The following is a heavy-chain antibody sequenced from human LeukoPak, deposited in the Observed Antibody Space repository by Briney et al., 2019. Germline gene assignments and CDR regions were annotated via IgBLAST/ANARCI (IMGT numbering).Heavy chain of an antibody. CDR1: GGSISSYY. CDR2: IYYSGST. V-gene: IGHV4-59*07. D-gene: IGHD4-17*01. CDR3: AGWRYGVDAFDI. J-gene: IGHJ3*02. Sequence: PSDTLSLTCNVSGGSISSYYWSWIRQPPGKGLEWIGYIYYSGSTNYNPSLKSRVTISVDTSKNQFSLKLSSVTAADTAVYYCAGWRYGVDAFDIWGQGTMVTVSS.